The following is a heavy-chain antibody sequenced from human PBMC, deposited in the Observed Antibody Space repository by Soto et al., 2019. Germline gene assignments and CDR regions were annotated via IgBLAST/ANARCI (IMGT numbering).Heavy chain of an antibody. CDR3: AKAFGSGYDFDY. Sequence: GGSLRLSCEAAGFTVSRNYMSWVRQAPGKGLEWVSAISATGGSTYYADSVKGWFTISRDNSKNTLYLQMNSLRAENTAVYYCAKAFGSGYDFDYWGQGSLVTVSS. CDR2: ISATGGST. D-gene: IGHD5-12*01. V-gene: IGHV3-23*01. CDR1: GFTVSRNY. J-gene: IGHJ4*02.